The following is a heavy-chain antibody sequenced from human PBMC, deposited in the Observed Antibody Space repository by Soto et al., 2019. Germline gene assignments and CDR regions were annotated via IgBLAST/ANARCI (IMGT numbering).Heavy chain of an antibody. CDR3: ARDPVGRYYGSGSSYFDY. Sequence: QVQLVESGGGVVQPGRSLRLSCAASGFTFSSYAMHWVRQAPGKGLEWVAVISYDGSNKYYADSVKGRFTISRDNSKNTLYLQMNSLRAEDTSVYYWARDPVGRYYGSGSSYFDYWGQGTLVTVSS. D-gene: IGHD3-10*01. V-gene: IGHV3-30-3*01. CDR2: ISYDGSNK. J-gene: IGHJ4*02. CDR1: GFTFSSYA.